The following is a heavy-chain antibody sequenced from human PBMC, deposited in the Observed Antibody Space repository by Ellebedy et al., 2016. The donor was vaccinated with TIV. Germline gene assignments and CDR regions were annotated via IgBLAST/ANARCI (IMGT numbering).Heavy chain of an antibody. CDR3: AREGSGGWEAYFDL. J-gene: IGHJ2*01. Sequence: GESLKISCAASRFTFSNYWMHWVRYAPGKGPVWVSRINTDGSSTSYADSVNGRFTISRDNAKNTLYLQMNSLRAEDTAVYYCAREGSGGWEAYFDLWGRGTLVTVSS. V-gene: IGHV3-74*01. D-gene: IGHD6-19*01. CDR2: INTDGSST. CDR1: RFTFSNYW.